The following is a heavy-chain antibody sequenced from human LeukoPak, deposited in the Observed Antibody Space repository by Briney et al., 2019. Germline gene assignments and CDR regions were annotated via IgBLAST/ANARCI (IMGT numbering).Heavy chain of an antibody. J-gene: IGHJ2*01. Sequence: SETLSLTCTVSGGSISSSSYYWGWLRQPPGKGLEWIGSIYYSGSTYYNPSLKSRVTISVDTSKNQFSLKLSSVTAADTAVYYCARGSGDGYNDRSYWCFDLWGRGTLVTVSS. CDR1: GGSISSSSYY. CDR3: ARGSGDGYNDRSYWCFDL. V-gene: IGHV4-39*01. CDR2: IYYSGST. D-gene: IGHD5-24*01.